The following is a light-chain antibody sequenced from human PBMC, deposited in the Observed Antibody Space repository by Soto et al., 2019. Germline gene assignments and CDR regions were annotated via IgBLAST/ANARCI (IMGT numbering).Light chain of an antibody. J-gene: IGLJ3*02. Sequence: QSVLTQPASVSGSPGQSITISCTGTSRDVGGYNYVSWFQQHPGKAPKLIIYEVNNRPSGLSDRFSASKSGNTASLTISGLQAEDEADYYCTSFTSSLTWVFGGGTKLTVL. CDR2: EVN. V-gene: IGLV2-14*01. CDR1: SRDVGGYNY. CDR3: TSFTSSLTWV.